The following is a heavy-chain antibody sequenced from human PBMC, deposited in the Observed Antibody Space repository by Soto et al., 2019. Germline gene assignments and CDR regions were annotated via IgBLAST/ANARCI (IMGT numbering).Heavy chain of an antibody. V-gene: IGHV3-23*01. J-gene: IGHJ4*02. CDR2: ISGSGGST. D-gene: IGHD3-10*01. CDR1: GFTFSSYA. CDR3: EGYGSGSYYGTFFDY. Sequence: VQLLESGGGLVQPGGSLRLSCAASGFTFSSYAMSWVRQAPGKGLEWVSAISGSGGSTYYADSVKGRFTISRDNSKNTLYLQMNSLRAEDTAVYYCEGYGSGSYYGTFFDYWGQGTLVTVSS.